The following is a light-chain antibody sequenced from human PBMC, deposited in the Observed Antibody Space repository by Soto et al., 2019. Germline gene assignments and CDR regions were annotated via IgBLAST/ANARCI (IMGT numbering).Light chain of an antibody. CDR3: QQYDHHPIT. V-gene: IGKV1-33*01. J-gene: IGKJ5*01. CDR1: QYIAKS. Sequence: DIQMTQSPSSLSAFVGDRVTVTCQASQYIAKSVNWYQHKPGKAPKLLIYEVSNLGSGVPSRFSGSGSGTEFSFTVSSLQPEDFATYYCQQYDHHPITFGQGTGLEI. CDR2: EVS.